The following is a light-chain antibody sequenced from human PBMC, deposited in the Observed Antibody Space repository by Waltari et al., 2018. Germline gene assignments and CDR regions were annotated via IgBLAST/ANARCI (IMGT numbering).Light chain of an antibody. J-gene: IGKJ2*01. V-gene: IGKV1-5*03. CDR2: KAS. Sequence: DIQMTQSPSTLSASVGDRVTIPCRASQSISGGWAWYQQKPGKAPKLLIYKASSLESGVPSRFSGNGSGTEFTLTISNLQPDDFAIYYCQQYDRYPYTFGQGTKLEIK. CDR1: QSISGG. CDR3: QQYDRYPYT.